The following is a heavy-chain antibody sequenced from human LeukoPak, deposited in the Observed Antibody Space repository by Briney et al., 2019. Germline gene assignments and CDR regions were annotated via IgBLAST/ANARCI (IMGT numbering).Heavy chain of an antibody. CDR2: IKSKTDGGTT. V-gene: IGHV3-15*01. CDR1: GFTFSNAW. D-gene: IGHD2-2*01. CDR3: TTDRESCSSTSCFNWFDP. Sequence: GGSLRLSCAASGFTFSNAWMSWVRQAPGKGLEWVGRIKSKTDGGTTDYAAPVKGRFTISRDDSKNTLYLQMNSLKTEDTAVYYCTTDRESCSSTSCFNWFDPWGQGTLVTVSS. J-gene: IGHJ5*02.